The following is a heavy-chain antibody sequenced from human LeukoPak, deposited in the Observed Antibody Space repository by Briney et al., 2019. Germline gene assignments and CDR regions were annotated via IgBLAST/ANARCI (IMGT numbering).Heavy chain of an antibody. CDR2: IRRKLYGETT. Sequence: GRSLRLSCTASGLSFGDYAMSWVRQAQGKGLEWVGLIRRKLYGETTEYAASVKGRFTISRDDSKSIAYLQMNSLKTEDTAVYYCTRVAGIAVAGTAPPFYGMDVWGQGTTVTVSS. D-gene: IGHD6-19*01. V-gene: IGHV3-49*04. J-gene: IGHJ6*02. CDR1: GLSFGDYA. CDR3: TRVAGIAVAGTAPPFYGMDV.